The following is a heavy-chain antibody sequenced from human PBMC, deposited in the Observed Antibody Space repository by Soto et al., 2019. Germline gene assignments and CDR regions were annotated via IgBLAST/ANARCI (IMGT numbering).Heavy chain of an antibody. V-gene: IGHV1-18*01. CDR3: ARDVTGNPGY. D-gene: IGHD1-20*01. Sequence: QVQLVQSGAEVKKPGASVKVSCKASGYTFTSYGISWVRQAPGQGLEWMGWSSAYNGNTNYAQKLXGXVXMXXDTSTRTAYMELRSLRSDDTAVYYCARDVTGNPGYWGQGTLVTVSS. CDR1: GYTFTSYG. CDR2: SSAYNGNT. J-gene: IGHJ4*02.